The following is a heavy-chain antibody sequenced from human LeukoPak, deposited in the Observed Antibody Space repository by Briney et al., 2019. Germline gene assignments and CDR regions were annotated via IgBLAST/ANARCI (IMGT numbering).Heavy chain of an antibody. V-gene: IGHV3-23*01. Sequence: GGSLRLSCAAAGFSFGSYAMSWVRQAPGRGLEWVSGISDNGGGTYYGDSVKGRFTISRDNSKNMLYLQMNVLRAEDTALYYCAKERSTVGTPLFDNWGQGILVTVSS. D-gene: IGHD2-15*01. J-gene: IGHJ4*02. CDR1: GFSFGSYA. CDR2: ISDNGGGT. CDR3: AKERSTVGTPLFDN.